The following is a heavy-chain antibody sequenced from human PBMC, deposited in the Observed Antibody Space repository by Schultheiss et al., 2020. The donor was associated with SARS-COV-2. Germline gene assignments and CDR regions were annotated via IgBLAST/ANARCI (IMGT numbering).Heavy chain of an antibody. CDR1: DDTFPSYS. V-gene: IGHV1-69*06. D-gene: IGHD3-22*01. CDR2: IIPIFGTA. Sequence: SVKVSCKASDDTFPSYSFTWVRQAPGQGLEWMGGIIPIFGTANYAQKFQGRVTITADKSTSTAYMELSSLRSEDTAVYYCARDLDYYDSSGSELTPPPFDPWGQGTLVTVSS. CDR3: ARDLDYYDSSGSELTPPPFDP. J-gene: IGHJ5*02.